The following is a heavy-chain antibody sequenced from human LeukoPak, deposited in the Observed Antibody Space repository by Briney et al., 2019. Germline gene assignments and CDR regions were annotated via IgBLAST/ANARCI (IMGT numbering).Heavy chain of an antibody. V-gene: IGHV3-30*18. CDR3: AKDRDLGGASYYFDY. Sequence: GGSLRLSCAASGFTFSRNGTHWVRQAPGKGLEWAAVISYDGNDKHYEDSVKGRFTISRDNSKNMVYLQMNSLRAEDTAVYYCAKDRDLGGASYYFDYWGQGTLVTVSS. CDR2: ISYDGNDK. J-gene: IGHJ4*02. D-gene: IGHD1-26*01. CDR1: GFTFSRNG.